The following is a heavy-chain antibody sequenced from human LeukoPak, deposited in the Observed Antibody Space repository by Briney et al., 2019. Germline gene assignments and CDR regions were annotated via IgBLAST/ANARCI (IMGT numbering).Heavy chain of an antibody. V-gene: IGHV1-69*04. CDR3: ASPSKDCSGGSCYSLLSYGMDV. CDR1: GGSFSSYA. D-gene: IGHD2-15*01. Sequence: SVKVSCKASGGSFSSYAISWVRQAPGQGLEWMGRIIPILGIANYAQKFQGRVTITADKSTSTAYMELSSLRSEDTAVYYCASPSKDCSGGSCYSLLSYGMDVWGQGTTVTVSS. J-gene: IGHJ6*02. CDR2: IIPILGIA.